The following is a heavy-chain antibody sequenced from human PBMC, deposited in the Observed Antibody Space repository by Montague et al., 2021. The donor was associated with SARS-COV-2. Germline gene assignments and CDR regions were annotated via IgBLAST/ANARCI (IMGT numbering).Heavy chain of an antibody. CDR1: GFPFSTFW. Sequence: SLRLSCAASGFPFSTFWMTWVRQPPGKGLVWVATITQDGSEKYNVDSVKGRFTISRDNAKKSLSLQMNSLRAEDTAVYYCARDRYYQYWSGYYPPDYWGQGTLVTVSS. CDR3: ARDRYYQYWSGYYPPDY. V-gene: IGHV3-7*03. D-gene: IGHD3-3*01. CDR2: ITQDGSEK. J-gene: IGHJ4*02.